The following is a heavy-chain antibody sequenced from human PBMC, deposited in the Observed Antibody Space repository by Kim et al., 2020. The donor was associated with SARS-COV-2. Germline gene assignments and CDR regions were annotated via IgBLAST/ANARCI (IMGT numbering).Heavy chain of an antibody. CDR3: ARDPVVVVPAANGNYYYYGMDV. J-gene: IGHJ6*02. CDR2: IYYSGST. V-gene: IGHV4-59*01. D-gene: IGHD2-2*01. CDR1: GGSISSYY. Sequence: SETLSLTCTVSGGSISSYYWSWIRQPPGKGLEWIGYIYYSGSTNYNPSLKSRVTISVDTSKNQFSLKLSSVTAADTAVYYCARDPVVVVPAANGNYYYYGMDVWGQGTTVTVSS.